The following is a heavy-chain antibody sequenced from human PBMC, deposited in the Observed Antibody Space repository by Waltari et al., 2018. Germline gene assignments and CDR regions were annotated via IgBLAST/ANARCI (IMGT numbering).Heavy chain of an antibody. J-gene: IGHJ2*01. CDR1: GFTVGTPY. CDR3: ARVTHSNPAYFDL. Sequence: EVQLVESGGGLVQPGGSLRLSCEASGFTVGTPYMSWVRQAPGKGLEWVSVFYSGGSAYYADSLKGRFTLSRDNSKNTVYLQMKSLRVEDTAVYYCARVTHSNPAYFDLWGRGTLVTVSS. D-gene: IGHD4-4*01. V-gene: IGHV3-66*01. CDR2: FYSGGSA.